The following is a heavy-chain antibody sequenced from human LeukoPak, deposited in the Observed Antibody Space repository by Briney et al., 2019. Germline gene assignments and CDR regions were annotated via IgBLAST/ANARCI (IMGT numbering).Heavy chain of an antibody. CDR2: ISYTGTT. Sequence: SETLSLTCTVSGGSLNFFYWSWIRQPPGKGLEWIGYISYTGTTYCNPSLKSRVTISLDTSKNHFSLNLGSATAADTAVYYCARDHYGDYGGYFDYWGQGTLVTVSS. CDR3: ARDHYGDYGGYFDY. V-gene: IGHV4-59*01. D-gene: IGHD4-17*01. CDR1: GGSLNFFY. J-gene: IGHJ4*02.